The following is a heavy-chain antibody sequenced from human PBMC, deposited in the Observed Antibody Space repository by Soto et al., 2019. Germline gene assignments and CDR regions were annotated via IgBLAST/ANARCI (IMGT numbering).Heavy chain of an antibody. CDR2: IYWNDDK. CDR3: AHRPSGWYLFDY. J-gene: IGHJ4*02. V-gene: IGHV2-5*01. CDR1: GFSLSTSGVG. Sequence: ESGPTLVKPTQTLTLTCTFSGFSLSTSGVGVGWIRQPPGKALEWLALIYWNDDKRYSPSLKSRLTITKDTSKNQVVLTMTNMDPVDTATYYCAHRPSGWYLFDYWGQGTLVTVSS. D-gene: IGHD6-19*01.